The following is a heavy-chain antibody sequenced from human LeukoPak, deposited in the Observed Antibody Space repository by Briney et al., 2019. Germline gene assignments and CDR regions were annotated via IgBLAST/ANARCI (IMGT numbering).Heavy chain of an antibody. D-gene: IGHD3-16*02. Sequence: GSLRLSCAASGFTFSSYEMNWVRQAPGKGLEGVSYISSSGSTIYYADSVKGRFTISRDNAKNSLYLQMNRLRAEDTAVYYCASQGGGYYDYVWGSYRSFTNWGQGTLVTVSS. J-gene: IGHJ4*02. V-gene: IGHV3-48*03. CDR3: ASQGGGYYDYVWGSYRSFTN. CDR2: ISSSGSTI. CDR1: GFTFSSYE.